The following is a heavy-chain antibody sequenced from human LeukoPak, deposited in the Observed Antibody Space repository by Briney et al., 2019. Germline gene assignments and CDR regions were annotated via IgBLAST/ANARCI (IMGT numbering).Heavy chain of an antibody. CDR3: ARQTGSGLFILP. V-gene: IGHV4-39*01. J-gene: IGHJ4*02. CDR2: IYYSGTT. Sequence: NPSETLSLTCTVSGVSISNSNSYWGRIRQPPGKGLVWMGSIYYSGTTYYNASLKSQVSISIDTFKNQFSLRLTSVTAADTAVYYCARQTGSGLFILPGGQGTVVTVSS. CDR1: GVSISNSNSY. D-gene: IGHD3/OR15-3a*01.